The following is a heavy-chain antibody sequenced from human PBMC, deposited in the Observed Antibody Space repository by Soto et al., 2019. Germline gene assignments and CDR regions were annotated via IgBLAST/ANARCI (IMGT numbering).Heavy chain of an antibody. J-gene: IGHJ4*02. Sequence: PSETLSLTCTVSGGSIGGYYWSWIRQPPGKGLEWIGYIYYSGSTNYNPSLKSRVTISVDTSKNQFSLKLSSVTAADTAVYYCARDVYSSGWYYFDYWGQGTLVTVSS. D-gene: IGHD6-19*01. CDR3: ARDVYSSGWYYFDY. CDR1: GGSIGGYY. V-gene: IGHV4-59*01. CDR2: IYYSGST.